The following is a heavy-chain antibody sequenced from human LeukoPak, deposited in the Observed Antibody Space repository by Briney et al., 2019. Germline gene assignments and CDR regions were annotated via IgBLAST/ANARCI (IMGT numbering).Heavy chain of an antibody. CDR1: GGSFSGYY. D-gene: IGHD2-2*01. V-gene: IGHV4-34*01. CDR3: ARHPIVVVPAAMGYNWFDP. J-gene: IGHJ5*02. Sequence: SETLSLTCTVYGGSFSGYYWSWIRQPPGKGLEWIGEINHSGSTNYNPSLKSRVTISVDTSKNQFSLKLSSVTAADTAVYYCARHPIVVVPAAMGYNWFDPWGQGTLVTVSS. CDR2: INHSGST.